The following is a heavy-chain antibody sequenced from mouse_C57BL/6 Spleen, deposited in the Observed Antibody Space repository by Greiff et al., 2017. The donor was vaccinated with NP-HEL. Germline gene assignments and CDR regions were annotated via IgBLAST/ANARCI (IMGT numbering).Heavy chain of an antibody. CDR3: ARYGYDEEGMDY. J-gene: IGHJ4*01. D-gene: IGHD2-2*01. V-gene: IGHV3-8*01. CDR2: ISYSGST. CDR1: GYSITSDY. Sequence: EVKVVESGPGLAKPSQSLSLTCSVSGYSITSDYWNWVRKFPGNKLEYMGYISYSGSTNYNPSLKSRISITQDTSKNQYYLQLNSVTTEDTATYYCARYGYDEEGMDYWGQGTSVTVSS.